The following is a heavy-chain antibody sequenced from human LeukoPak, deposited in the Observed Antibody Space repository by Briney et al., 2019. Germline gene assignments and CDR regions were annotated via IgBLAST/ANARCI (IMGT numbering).Heavy chain of an antibody. Sequence: GGSLRLSCVASGFIFSSYWMSWVRQAPGKGLEWVSFISSGGGSTYHSDSVRGRFTISRDNSNNTVSLYMHSLRAEDTAIYYCAKEKRSSMDVWGNGTTVIVSS. CDR1: GFIFSSYW. CDR2: ISSGGGST. D-gene: IGHD6-6*01. CDR3: AKEKRSSMDV. J-gene: IGHJ6*03. V-gene: IGHV3-23*01.